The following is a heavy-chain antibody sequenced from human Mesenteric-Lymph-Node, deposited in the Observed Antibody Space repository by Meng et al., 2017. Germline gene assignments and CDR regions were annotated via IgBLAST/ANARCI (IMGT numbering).Heavy chain of an antibody. V-gene: IGHV3-74*01. CDR3: SREDSLLLWFGELSTQPFDY. CDR2: INSDGSST. J-gene: IGHJ4*02. Sequence: GGSLRLSCAASGFTFSSYWTHWVRQAPGKGLVWVSRINSDGSSTSYADSVKGRFTISRDNAKNTLYLQMNSLRAEDTAVYYCSREDSLLLWFGELSTQPFDYWGQGTLVTVSS. D-gene: IGHD3-10*01. CDR1: GFTFSSYW.